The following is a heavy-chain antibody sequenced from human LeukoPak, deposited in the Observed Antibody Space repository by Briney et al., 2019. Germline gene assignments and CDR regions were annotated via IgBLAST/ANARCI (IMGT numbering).Heavy chain of an antibody. CDR3: ARGKYYDFWSGYYGVQYYFDY. CDR1: GGSFSGYY. Sequence: SGTLSLTCAVYGGSFSGYYWSWIRQPPGKGLEWIGEINHSGSTNYNPSLKSRVTISVDTSKNQFSLKLSSVTAADTAVYYCARGKYYDFWSGYYGVQYYFDYWGQGTLVTVSS. J-gene: IGHJ4*02. CDR2: INHSGST. D-gene: IGHD3-3*01. V-gene: IGHV4-34*01.